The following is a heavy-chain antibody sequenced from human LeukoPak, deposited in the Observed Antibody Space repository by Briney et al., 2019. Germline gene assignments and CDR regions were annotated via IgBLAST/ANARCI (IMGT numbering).Heavy chain of an antibody. D-gene: IGHD1-26*01. CDR3: ARLDGGSYRFDY. CDR1: GGSITSYF. V-gene: IGHV4-59*08. Sequence: PSETLSLTCTVSGGSITSYFWSWIWQPPGKGLEYIGYFYYSGSTKYNPSLKSRVTISVDTSKNQFSLKLSSVTAADTAVYYCARLDGGSYRFDYWGQGTLVTVSS. CDR2: FYYSGST. J-gene: IGHJ4*02.